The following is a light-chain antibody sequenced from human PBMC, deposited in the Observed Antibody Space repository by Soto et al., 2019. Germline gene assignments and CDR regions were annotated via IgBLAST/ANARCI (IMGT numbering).Light chain of an antibody. V-gene: IGKV3D-20*02. J-gene: IGKJ5*01. Sequence: EIVLTQSPGTLSLSPGERATLSCRASQTLSNSFIAWYQQKPGQAPGLLIYRTSNRATGIPDRFSGSGSGTDFTLTISSLEPEDSAVYYCQQRHMWPITFGQGTRLEIK. CDR1: QTLSNSF. CDR2: RTS. CDR3: QQRHMWPIT.